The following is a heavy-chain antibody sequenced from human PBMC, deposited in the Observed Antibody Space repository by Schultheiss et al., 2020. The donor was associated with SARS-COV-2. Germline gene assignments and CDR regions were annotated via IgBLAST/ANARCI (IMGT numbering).Heavy chain of an antibody. Sequence: GGSLILSCAASGFTVSSNYMSWVRQAPGKGLEWVSVIYSGGSTYYADSVKGRFTISRDNSKNTLYLQMNSLRAEDTAVYYCARDGSYDSSNWYFDLWGRGTLVTVSS. J-gene: IGHJ2*01. CDR2: IYSGGST. CDR3: ARDGSYDSSNWYFDL. CDR1: GFTVSSNY. D-gene: IGHD3-22*01. V-gene: IGHV3-66*02.